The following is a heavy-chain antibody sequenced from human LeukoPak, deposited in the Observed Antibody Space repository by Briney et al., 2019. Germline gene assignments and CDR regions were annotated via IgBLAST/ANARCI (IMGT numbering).Heavy chain of an antibody. V-gene: IGHV2-5*02. CDR3: SHGAYSGYQRGNFFDD. CDR1: GFSLSTDEVG. D-gene: IGHD5-12*01. CDR2: IYWDGDK. J-gene: IGHJ4*02. Sequence: SGPTLVKPTETLTLTCTFSGFSLSTDEVGVGWIRQPPGKALEWLALIYWDGDKRYSPSRESRLTITKDTSRNQVVLTMTNMDPVDTATYYCSHGAYSGYQRGNFFDDWGQGTLVSVSS.